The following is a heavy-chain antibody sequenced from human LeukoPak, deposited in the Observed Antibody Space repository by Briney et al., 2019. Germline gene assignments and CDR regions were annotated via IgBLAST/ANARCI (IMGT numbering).Heavy chain of an antibody. CDR2: IYYSGST. V-gene: IGHV4-39*07. Sequence: SETLSLTCTVSGGSIGSSSYYWGWIRQPPGKGLEWIGSIYYSGSTYYNPSLKSRVTISVDTSKNQFSLKLSSVTAADTAVYYCAREGVVVIRWGQGTLVTVSS. CDR1: GGSIGSSSYY. CDR3: AREGVVVIR. D-gene: IGHD3-22*01. J-gene: IGHJ4*02.